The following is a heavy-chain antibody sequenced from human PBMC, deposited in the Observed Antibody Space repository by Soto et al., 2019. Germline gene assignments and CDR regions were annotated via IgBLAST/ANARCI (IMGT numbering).Heavy chain of an antibody. V-gene: IGHV3-9*01. Sequence: GGSLRLSCAASGFTFDDYAMHWVRQAPGKGLEWVSGISWNSGSIGYAGSVKGRFTIFRDNAKNSLYLQMNRLRAEDTALDYCAKDSTAVWFGVFGWYFDYWGQGTLVTVSS. CDR1: GFTFDDYA. D-gene: IGHD3-10*01. CDR2: ISWNSGSI. J-gene: IGHJ4*02. CDR3: AKDSTAVWFGVFGWYFDY.